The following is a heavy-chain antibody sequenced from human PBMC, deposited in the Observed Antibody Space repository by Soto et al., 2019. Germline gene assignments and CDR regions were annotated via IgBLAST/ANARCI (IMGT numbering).Heavy chain of an antibody. Sequence: SGGSLRLSCAASGFTFSNAWMSWVRQAPGKGLEWVGRIKGEADGGTTDYAAPVKGRFTISRDDSKNTLYLQMNSLKTEDTAVYYCTTVRAYCGGDCGNYFDYWGQGTLVTVSS. J-gene: IGHJ4*02. D-gene: IGHD2-21*02. CDR1: GFTFSNAW. V-gene: IGHV3-15*01. CDR3: TTVRAYCGGDCGNYFDY. CDR2: IKGEADGGTT.